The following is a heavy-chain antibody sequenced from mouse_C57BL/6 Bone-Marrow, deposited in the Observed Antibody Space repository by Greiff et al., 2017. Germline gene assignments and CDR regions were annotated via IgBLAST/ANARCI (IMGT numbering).Heavy chain of an antibody. CDR3: ARGYDGYDGFFYYAMDY. CDR1: GYTFTRYW. Sequence: VQLQQPGAELVRPGSSVKLSCKASGYTFTRYWMDWVKQRPGQGLEWIGNIYPSDSETHYNQKFKDKATLTVDKSSSTAYMQLSSLTSEDSAVYYCARGYDGYDGFFYYAMDYWGQGTSVTVSS. D-gene: IGHD2-3*01. CDR2: IYPSDSET. J-gene: IGHJ4*01. V-gene: IGHV1-61*01.